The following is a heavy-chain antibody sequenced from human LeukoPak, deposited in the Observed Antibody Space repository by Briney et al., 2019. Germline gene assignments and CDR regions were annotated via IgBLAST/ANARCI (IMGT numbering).Heavy chain of an antibody. V-gene: IGHV3-23*01. CDR3: AKGHYYGSGSLDY. Sequence: VSVIGGRDGSTYYADSVKGRFTISRDNSKNTLYVQMNSLRAEDTAVYYCAKGHYYGSGSLDYWGQGTLVTVSS. J-gene: IGHJ4*02. CDR2: IGGRDGST. D-gene: IGHD3-10*01.